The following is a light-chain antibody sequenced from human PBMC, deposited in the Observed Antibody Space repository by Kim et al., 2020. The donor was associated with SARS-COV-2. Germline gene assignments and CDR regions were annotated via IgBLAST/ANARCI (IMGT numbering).Light chain of an antibody. CDR2: GAS. V-gene: IGKV3-20*01. J-gene: IGKJ2*01. CDR1: QSVSNNY. Sequence: SPRKRATLSCRASQSVSNNYLAWYQQKHGQAPRLLIHGASSRATGIPDRFSGSGSGTDFTLTISRLEPEDFAVYYCQQYGTSPPYTFGQGTKLEI. CDR3: QQYGTSPPYT.